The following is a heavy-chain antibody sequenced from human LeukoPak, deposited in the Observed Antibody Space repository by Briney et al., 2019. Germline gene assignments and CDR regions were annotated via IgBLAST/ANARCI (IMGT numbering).Heavy chain of an antibody. D-gene: IGHD2-21*01. V-gene: IGHV7-4-1*02. CDR2: INTNTGKP. J-gene: IGHJ4*02. CDR1: GGTFSSYA. CDR3: ARAASLDY. Sequence: ASVKVSCKASGGTFSSYAISWVRQAPGQGLEWMGRINTNTGKPTYAQGFTGRFVFSLDSSVSTAYLQINSLNAEGTAMYYCARAASLDYWGQGTLVTVSS.